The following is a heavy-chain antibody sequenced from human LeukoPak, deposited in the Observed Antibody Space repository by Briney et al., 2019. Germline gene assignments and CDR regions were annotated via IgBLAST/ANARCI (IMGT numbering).Heavy chain of an antibody. CDR2: TYYRSEWYN. V-gene: IGHV6-1*01. D-gene: IGHD1-20*01. CDR1: GDSVSSNSAA. Sequence: SQTLSLTCAISGDSVSSNSAAWNWIRQSPSRGLEWLGRTYYRSEWYNDYAVSVKSRITINPDTSKNQFSLQLNSVTPEDTAVYYCARELVLRYNWNYFDYWGQGTLVTVSS. CDR3: ARELVLRYNWNYFDY. J-gene: IGHJ4*02.